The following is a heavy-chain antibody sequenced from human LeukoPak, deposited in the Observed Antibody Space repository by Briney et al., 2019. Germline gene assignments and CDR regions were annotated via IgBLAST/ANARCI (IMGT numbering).Heavy chain of an antibody. V-gene: IGHV4-4*02. Sequence: SETLSLTCAVSGGSISSSNWWSWVRQPPGKGLEWTGEIYHSGSTNYNPSLKSRVTISVDKSKNQFSLKLSSVTAADTAVYYCARGNYYYDSSGLAGYFDYWGQGTLVTVSS. J-gene: IGHJ4*02. D-gene: IGHD3-22*01. CDR1: GGSISSSNW. CDR3: ARGNYYYDSSGLAGYFDY. CDR2: IYHSGST.